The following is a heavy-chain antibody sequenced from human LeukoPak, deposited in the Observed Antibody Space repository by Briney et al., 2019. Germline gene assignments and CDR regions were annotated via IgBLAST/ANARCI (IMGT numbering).Heavy chain of an antibody. Sequence: GGSLRLSCAASGFAFSNYYMNWVRQAPGKGLEWVSSISSGSSYIYYADSLKGRFTISRDNAKNSLYLQMNSLRAEDTAVYYCATGVRGYNSALDYWGQGTLVTVSP. V-gene: IGHV3-21*01. CDR3: ATGVRGYNSALDY. J-gene: IGHJ4*02. CDR1: GFAFSNYY. D-gene: IGHD6-19*01. CDR2: ISSGSSYI.